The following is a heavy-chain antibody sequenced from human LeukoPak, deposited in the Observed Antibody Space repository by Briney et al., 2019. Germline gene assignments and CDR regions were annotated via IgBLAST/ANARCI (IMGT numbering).Heavy chain of an antibody. CDR1: GFTFRSHA. D-gene: IGHD3-16*01. J-gene: IGHJ4*02. CDR2: ITGSGGST. Sequence: PGGSLRLSCAASGFTFRSHAMSWVRQAPGKGLDYVSTITGSGGSTYYANSVKGRFTVSRDNSKNTVYLQMNSLRADDTAIYYWAKDAQTGEGKLDHWAQGPLVTVPS. CDR3: AKDAQTGEGKLDH. V-gene: IGHV3-23*01.